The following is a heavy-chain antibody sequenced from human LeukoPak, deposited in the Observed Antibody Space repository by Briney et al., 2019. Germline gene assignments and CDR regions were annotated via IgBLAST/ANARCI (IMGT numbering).Heavy chain of an antibody. CDR3: AKVAAAEGRYFDY. D-gene: IGHD6-13*01. J-gene: IGHJ4*02. Sequence: SETPSLTCTVSGGSISSSSYYWGWIRQPPGKGLEWIGSIYYSGSTYYNPSLKSRVTISVDTSKNQFSLKLSSVTAADTAVYYCAKVAAAEGRYFDYWGQGTLVTVSS. V-gene: IGHV4-39*05. CDR1: GGSISSSSYY. CDR2: IYYSGST.